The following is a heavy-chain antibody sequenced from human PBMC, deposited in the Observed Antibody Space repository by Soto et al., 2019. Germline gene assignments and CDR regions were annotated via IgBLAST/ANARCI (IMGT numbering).Heavy chain of an antibody. V-gene: IGHV3-21*01. Sequence: SRTLSCPVSGFPFDSYSMSWVRQAAGQGLEWLASLSTGSFYIFHADSIRGRFTISRDDAKNLLFLQMNSPTIEDTATYYCAREANTIYAPHGLDVWGQGTAVTVSS. CDR2: LSTGSFYI. CDR1: GFPFDSYS. CDR3: AREANTIYAPHGLDV. D-gene: IGHD3-3*01. J-gene: IGHJ6*02.